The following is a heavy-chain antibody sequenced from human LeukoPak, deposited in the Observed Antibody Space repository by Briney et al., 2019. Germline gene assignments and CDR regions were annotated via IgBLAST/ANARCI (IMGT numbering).Heavy chain of an antibody. J-gene: IGHJ4*02. CDR1: GGSISSYSYY. D-gene: IGHD1-1*01. V-gene: IGHV4-39*07. Sequence: PSETLSLTCTVSGGSISSYSYYWGWIRQPPGKGLEWIGSIHYGGSTYYNPSLKSRVTISVDTSKNQFSLKLSSVTAADTAVYYCARRRYSDYWGQGTLVTVSS. CDR3: ARRRYSDY. CDR2: IHYGGST.